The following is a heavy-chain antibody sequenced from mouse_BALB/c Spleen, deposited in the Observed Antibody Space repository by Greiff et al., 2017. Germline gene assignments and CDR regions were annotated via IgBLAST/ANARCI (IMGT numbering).Heavy chain of an antibody. Sequence: QVQLQQSGPELVKPGASVKISCKASGYAFSSSWMNWVKQRPGQGLEWIGRIYPGDGDTNYNGKFKGKATLTADKSSSTAYMQLSSLTSVDSAVYFCARFYDGYLGAMDYWGQGTSVTVSS. CDR2: IYPGDGDT. CDR3: ARFYDGYLGAMDY. J-gene: IGHJ4*01. V-gene: IGHV1-82*01. D-gene: IGHD2-3*01. CDR1: GYAFSSSW.